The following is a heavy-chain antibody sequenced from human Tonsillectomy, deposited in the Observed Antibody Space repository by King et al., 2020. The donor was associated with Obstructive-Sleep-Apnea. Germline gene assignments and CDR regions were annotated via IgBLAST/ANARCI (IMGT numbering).Heavy chain of an antibody. CDR1: GFTFSNYG. J-gene: IGHJ4*02. CDR2: IAYDGNNK. CDR3: ANDDGFSGYAGFFDY. V-gene: IGHV3-30*18. D-gene: IGHD5-12*01. Sequence: VQLVESGGGVVQPGRSLRLSCAASGFTFSNYGMHWVRQAPGKGLEWVAVIAYDGNNKYYADSVKGRFTISRDNSKSTLYLQMNSLRAEDTALYYCANDDGFSGYAGFFDYWGQGTLVTVSS.